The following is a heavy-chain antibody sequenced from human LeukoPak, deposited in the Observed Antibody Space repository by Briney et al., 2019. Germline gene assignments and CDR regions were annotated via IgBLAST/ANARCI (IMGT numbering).Heavy chain of an antibody. CDR2: IYSDGST. CDR1: GFTVSSNY. Sequence: GGSLRLSCAASGFTVSSNYMSWVRQAPGKGLEWVSVIYSDGSTYYADSVKGRFIISRDNSKNTLYLQMNSLRAEDTAVYYCAGAGAAAGPFDYWGQGTLVTVSS. J-gene: IGHJ4*02. V-gene: IGHV3-66*01. CDR3: AGAGAAAGPFDY. D-gene: IGHD6-13*01.